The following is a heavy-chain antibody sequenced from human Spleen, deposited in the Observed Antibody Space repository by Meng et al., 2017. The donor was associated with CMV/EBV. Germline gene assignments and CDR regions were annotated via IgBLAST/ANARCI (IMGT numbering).Heavy chain of an antibody. CDR3: ARDPYATGWAG. CDR2: IYHSGGT. Sequence: AQVQGSGPGRVKPSGALSLTCAVSGGSISISTWWSWVRQPPGKGLEWIGEIYHSGGTNYNPSLRGRVTISLDKSKNQFSPTLRSVTAADTAVYYCARDPYATGWAGWGQGTLVTVSS. D-gene: IGHD6-19*01. V-gene: IGHV4-4*02. J-gene: IGHJ4*02. CDR1: GGSISISTW.